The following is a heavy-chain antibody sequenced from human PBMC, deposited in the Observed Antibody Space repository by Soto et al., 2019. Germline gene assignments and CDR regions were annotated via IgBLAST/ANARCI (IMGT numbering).Heavy chain of an antibody. CDR3: ATAIAAADAFDY. V-gene: IGHV1-24*01. CDR2: FDPEDGET. Sequence: GASVKGSCKVSGYTPTELSMHWVRQAPGKGLEWMGGFDPEDGETIYAQKFQGRVTMTEDTSTDTAYMELSSLRSEDTAVYYCATAIAAADAFDYWGQGTLVTVSS. CDR1: GYTPTELS. J-gene: IGHJ4*02. D-gene: IGHD6-13*01.